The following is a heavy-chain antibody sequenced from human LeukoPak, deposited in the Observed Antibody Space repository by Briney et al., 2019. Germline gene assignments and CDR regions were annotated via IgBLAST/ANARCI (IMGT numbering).Heavy chain of an antibody. CDR2: IYSSGST. CDR3: ARARDYYDGSSYPNWFDP. D-gene: IGHD3-22*01. Sequence: SETLSLTCTVSGGSISSYYWTWIRQPAGKGLEWIGRIYSSGSTNYNPSLKSRVTMSVDKSQNQFSLKLSSVTAADTAVYYCARARDYYDGSSYPNWFDPWGQGTLVTVSS. J-gene: IGHJ5*02. CDR1: GGSISSYY. V-gene: IGHV4-4*07.